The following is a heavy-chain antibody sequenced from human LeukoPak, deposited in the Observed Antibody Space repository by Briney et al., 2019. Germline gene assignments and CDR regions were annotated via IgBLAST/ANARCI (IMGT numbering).Heavy chain of an antibody. D-gene: IGHD2-8*01. V-gene: IGHV3-7*03. J-gene: IGHJ3*02. CDR1: RFSISSYW. CDR3: ASHTGAGVAFRPFHI. Sequence: GGSLRLSCAASRFSISSYWISWVRQAPGKGLEWVANIKQDGSDKYYVDSVKGRFTISRDNAKNSLYLQMNGLRAEDTAVYYCASHTGAGVAFRPFHIWGQGTMVTVSS. CDR2: IKQDGSDK.